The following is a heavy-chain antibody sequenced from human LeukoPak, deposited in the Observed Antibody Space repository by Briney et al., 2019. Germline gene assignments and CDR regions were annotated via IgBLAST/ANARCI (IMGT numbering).Heavy chain of an antibody. CDR1: GGTFSSYA. CDR3: ARDLGYGGNSGWFDP. Sequence: SVKVSCKASGGTFSSYAISWVRQAPGQGLEWMGGIIPIFGTANYAQKFQGRVTITADESTSTAYMELSSLRSEDTAVYYCARDLGYGGNSGWFDPWGQGTLITVSS. J-gene: IGHJ5*02. D-gene: IGHD4-23*01. V-gene: IGHV1-69*13. CDR2: IIPIFGTA.